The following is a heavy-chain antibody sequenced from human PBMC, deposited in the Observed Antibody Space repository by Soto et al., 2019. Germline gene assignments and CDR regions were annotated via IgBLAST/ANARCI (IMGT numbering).Heavy chain of an antibody. J-gene: IGHJ6*02. V-gene: IGHV4-61*01. CDR1: GGSVSSGSYY. Sequence: QVQLQESGPGLVKPSETLSLTCTVSGGSVSSGSYYWSWIRQPPGKGLEWIGYIYYSGSTNYNPPLTRRGTLSVDTSRTQCSLKLSSVTAADTAVYYCARGIVVVVAATSYYYGMDVWGQGTTVTVSS. D-gene: IGHD2-15*01. CDR3: ARGIVVVVAATSYYYGMDV. CDR2: IYYSGST.